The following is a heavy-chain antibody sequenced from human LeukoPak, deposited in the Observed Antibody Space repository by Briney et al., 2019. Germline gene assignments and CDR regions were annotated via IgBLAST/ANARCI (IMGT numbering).Heavy chain of an antibody. CDR3: AREAGYSGYELLDY. J-gene: IGHJ4*02. CDR2: IYTSGST. D-gene: IGHD5-12*01. V-gene: IGHV4-61*02. Sequence: TSQTLSPTCTVSGGAISSGSYYWSWIRQPAGKGLEWIGRIYTSGSTNYNPSLKSRVTISVDTSKNQFSLKLSSVTAADTAVYYCAREAGYSGYELLDYWGQGTLVTVSS. CDR1: GGAISSGSYY.